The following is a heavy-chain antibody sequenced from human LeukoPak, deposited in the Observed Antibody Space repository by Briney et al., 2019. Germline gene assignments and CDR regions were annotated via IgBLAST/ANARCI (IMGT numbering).Heavy chain of an antibody. J-gene: IGHJ4*02. CDR1: GASMSSNY. Sequence: SETPSLTCTVSGASMSSNYWSWLRQPPGKGLEWIGYIYHSGNTNYSPSLETRVTMSVDESKNQFSLRVHFVSAADTAVYYCASTRRAAVAGRFDSWGQGTLVTVSS. D-gene: IGHD6-19*01. CDR2: IYHSGNT. V-gene: IGHV4-4*09. CDR3: ASTRRAAVAGRFDS.